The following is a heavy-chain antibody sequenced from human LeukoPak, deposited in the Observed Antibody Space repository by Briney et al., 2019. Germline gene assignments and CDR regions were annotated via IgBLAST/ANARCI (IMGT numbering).Heavy chain of an antibody. CDR3: AKGSYSSGCYGNYYYYMDV. D-gene: IGHD6-19*01. CDR1: GFTFDDYA. J-gene: IGHJ6*03. CDR2: ISWNSGSI. Sequence: GGSLRLSCAASGFTFDDYAMHWVRQAPGKGLEWVSGISWNSGSIGYADSVKGRFTISRDNAKNSLYLQMSSLRAEDTALYYCAKGSYSSGCYGNYYYYMDVWGKGTTVTVSS. V-gene: IGHV3-9*01.